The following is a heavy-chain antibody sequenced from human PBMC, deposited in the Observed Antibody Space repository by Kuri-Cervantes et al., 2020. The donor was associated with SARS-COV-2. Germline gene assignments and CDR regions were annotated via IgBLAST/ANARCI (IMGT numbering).Heavy chain of an antibody. J-gene: IGHJ4*02. Sequence: SETLSLTCTVSGGSISSGSYYWSWIRQPAGKGLEWIGHIYTSGSTYYNPSLKSRVTISVDTSKNQFSLKLSSVTAADTAVYYCARGGGSYPYYFDYWGQGTLVTVSS. V-gene: IGHV4-61*09. D-gene: IGHD1-26*01. CDR2: IYTSGST. CDR3: ARGGGSYPYYFDY. CDR1: GGSISSGSYY.